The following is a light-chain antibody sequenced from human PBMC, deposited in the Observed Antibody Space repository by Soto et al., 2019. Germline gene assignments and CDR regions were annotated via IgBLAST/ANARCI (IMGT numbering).Light chain of an antibody. V-gene: IGKV3-20*01. J-gene: IGKJ1*01. CDR3: QQYSSFPRT. CDR1: QGVSNAY. CDR2: GVS. Sequence: EIVLTQSPATLSLSPGERANLSCTASQGVSNAYVAWYQQKPGQAPRLLISGVSFRAPGISDRFSGSGSVTVFTLAITRLESEDFAVYYCQQYSSFPRTVGQGTEVDMK.